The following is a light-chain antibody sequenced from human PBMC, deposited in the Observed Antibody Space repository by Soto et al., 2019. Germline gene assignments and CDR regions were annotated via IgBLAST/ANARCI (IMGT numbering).Light chain of an antibody. V-gene: IGKV1D-12*01. CDR3: QQSNTLVT. J-gene: IGKJ4*01. Sequence: DIYLTQSPASVSASVGDSVIITCRASQDISSWLAWYQQKPEKAPKLLIYTASLLESGVPSRFSGSGFGTDFTLTVSSLQPEDVATYYCQQSNTLVTFGGGTKVEI. CDR2: TAS. CDR1: QDISSW.